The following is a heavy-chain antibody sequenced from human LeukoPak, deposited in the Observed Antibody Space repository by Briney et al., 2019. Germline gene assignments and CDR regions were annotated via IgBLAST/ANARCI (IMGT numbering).Heavy chain of an antibody. CDR1: GFTFSSYS. CDR3: AREVVEDAFDI. V-gene: IGHV3-21*01. CDR2: ISSSSSYI. J-gene: IGHJ3*02. Sequence: PGGSLRLSCAASGFTFSSYSMNWVRQAPGKGLEWVSSISSSSSYIYYADSVKGRFTISRDNAKNTLYLQMNSLRAEDTAVYYCAREVVEDAFDIWGQGTMVTVSS. D-gene: IGHD2-15*01.